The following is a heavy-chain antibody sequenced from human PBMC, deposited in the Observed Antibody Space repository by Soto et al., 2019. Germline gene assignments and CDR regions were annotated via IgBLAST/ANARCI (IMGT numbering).Heavy chain of an antibody. Sequence: ASVKVSCKASGYTFTSYGISWVRQAPGQGLEWMGWISAYNGNTNYAQKLQGRVTMTTDTSTSTAYMELRSLRSDDTAVYYCARDRERSQIVGVGCWFDTWGQGTLVTVSS. D-gene: IGHD6-6*01. V-gene: IGHV1-18*01. CDR2: ISAYNGNT. CDR1: GYTFTSYG. CDR3: ARDRERSQIVGVGCWFDT. J-gene: IGHJ5*02.